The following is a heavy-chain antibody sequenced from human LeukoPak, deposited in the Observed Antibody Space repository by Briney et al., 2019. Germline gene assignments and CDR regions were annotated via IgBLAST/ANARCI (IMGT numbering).Heavy chain of an antibody. D-gene: IGHD3-22*01. J-gene: IGHJ4*02. CDR2: VYYTGKT. CDR3: AGLYYYDSSGYYSDY. V-gene: IGHV4-59*01. Sequence: SETLSLTCTLSAGSISTFYWSWIRQPPGKGLQWIGYVYYTGKTNYNPSLKSRVTISVDTSKNQFSLKLNSVTAADTAVYYCAGLYYYDSSGYYSDYWGQGTLVTVSS. CDR1: AGSISTFY.